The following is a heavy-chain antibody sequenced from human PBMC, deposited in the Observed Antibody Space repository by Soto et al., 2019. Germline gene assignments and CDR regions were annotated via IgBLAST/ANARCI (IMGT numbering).Heavy chain of an antibody. CDR2: ISYDGTNE. V-gene: IGHV3-30-3*01. CDR1: GFTFSSYP. D-gene: IGHD6-13*01. Sequence: QVQLVESGGGVVQPGRSLRLSCAASGFTFSSYPMDWVRQAPGKGLEWVAVISYDGTNEHYADSVKGRFTISRDNSKNTLYLQMTSLRAEDTAVYYCARPCLYSSNPHYYYYGMDVCGQGTTVTVSS. CDR3: ARPCLYSSNPHYYYYGMDV. J-gene: IGHJ6*02.